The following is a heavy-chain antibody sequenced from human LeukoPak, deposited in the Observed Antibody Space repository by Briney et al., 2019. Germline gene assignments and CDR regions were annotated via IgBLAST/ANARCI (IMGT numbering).Heavy chain of an antibody. D-gene: IGHD3-3*01. V-gene: IGHV1-69*05. Sequence: SVNVSCKASRGTLSSYAISWVRQATGQGLEWVGGIIPIFSTANYAQKFQGIVTTTTAESTSTAYMQRSSQRSEDTAVYYCARGWFFGGVILSWFDPWGQGTLVTVSS. CDR1: RGTLSSYA. J-gene: IGHJ5*02. CDR2: IIPIFSTA. CDR3: ARGWFFGGVILSWFDP.